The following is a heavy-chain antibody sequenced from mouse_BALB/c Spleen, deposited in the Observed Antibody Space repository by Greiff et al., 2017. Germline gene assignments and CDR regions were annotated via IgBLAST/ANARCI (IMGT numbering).Heavy chain of an antibody. CDR2: ISSGGST. V-gene: IGHV5-6-5*01. CDR1: GFTFSSYA. J-gene: IGHJ2*01. Sequence: EVQRVESGGGLVKPGGSLKLSCAASGFTFSSYAMSWVRQTPEKRLEWVASISSGGSTYYPDSVKGRFTISRDNARNILYLQMSSLRSEDTAMYYCARGPYGNYFDYWGQGTTLTVSS. CDR3: ARGPYGNYFDY. D-gene: IGHD2-10*02.